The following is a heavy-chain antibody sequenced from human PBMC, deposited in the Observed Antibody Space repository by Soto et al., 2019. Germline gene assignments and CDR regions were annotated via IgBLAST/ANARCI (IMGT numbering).Heavy chain of an antibody. Sequence: QVQLVQSGAEVKKPGASVKVSCKASGYIFINYYIHWVRQAPGQELEWIGIINPNGGSTNYAQKFRGRVTLARDTSTSTVYMDLSSLRSEDTAMYYCARDLAAGDFWGQGTLVTVSS. CDR1: GYIFINYY. J-gene: IGHJ4*02. D-gene: IGHD6-13*01. CDR2: INPNGGST. CDR3: ARDLAAGDF. V-gene: IGHV1-46*01.